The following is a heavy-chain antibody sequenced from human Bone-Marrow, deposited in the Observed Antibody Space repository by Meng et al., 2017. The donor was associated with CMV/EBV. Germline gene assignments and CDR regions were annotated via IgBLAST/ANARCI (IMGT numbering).Heavy chain of an antibody. CDR2: ISHDGSNK. Sequence: GESLKISCAASGFTFSSYAMHWVRQAPGKGLEWVAVISHDGSNKYYADSVKGRFTISRDNSKNTLYLQMNSLRAEDTAVYYCARDGDPTAYFDYWGQGTLVTVSS. CDR1: GFTFSSYA. D-gene: IGHD5-18*01. CDR3: ARDGDPTAYFDY. V-gene: IGHV3-30*04. J-gene: IGHJ4*02.